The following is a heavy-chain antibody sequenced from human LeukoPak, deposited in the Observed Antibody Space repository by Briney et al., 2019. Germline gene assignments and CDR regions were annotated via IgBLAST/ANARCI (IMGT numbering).Heavy chain of an antibody. J-gene: IGHJ5*02. CDR3: ARRGSGLDWFDP. D-gene: IGHD6-19*01. CDR1: GGSISSSSYY. Sequence: SETQSLTCTVSGGSISSSSYYWGWIRQPPGKGLEWIGSIFYSGGTYYSPSLKSRVTISVDTSNNQFSLKLSSVTAADTAVYYCARRGSGLDWFDPWGQGTLVTVSS. V-gene: IGHV4-39*01. CDR2: IFYSGGT.